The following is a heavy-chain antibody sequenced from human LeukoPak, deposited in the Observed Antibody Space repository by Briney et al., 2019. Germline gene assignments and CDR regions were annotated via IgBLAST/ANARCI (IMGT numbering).Heavy chain of an antibody. J-gene: IGHJ3*02. CDR2: INHSGST. V-gene: IGHV4-34*01. Sequence: SETLSLTCAVYGGSFSGYYWSWIRQPPGKGLEWIGEINHSGSTNYNPSLKSRVTISVDTSKNQFSLKLSSVTAADTAVYYCARRRGGIVGATVHRAFDIWGQGTMVTVSS. CDR1: GGSFSGYY. D-gene: IGHD1-26*01. CDR3: ARRRGGIVGATVHRAFDI.